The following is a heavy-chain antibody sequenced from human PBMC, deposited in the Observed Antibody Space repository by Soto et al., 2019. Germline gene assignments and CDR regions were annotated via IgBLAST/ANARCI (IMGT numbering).Heavy chain of an antibody. J-gene: IGHJ3*02. CDR2: IYYSGST. Sequence: QVQLQESGPGLVKPSQTLSLTCTVSGGSISSGGYYWSWIRQHPGEGLEWIGYIYYSGSTYYNPSLKSRVTISVDTSKNQFSLKLSSVTAADTAVYYCARDRRGYCSGGSCYGSSAFYIWGQGTMVTVSS. V-gene: IGHV4-31*03. CDR1: GGSISSGGYY. D-gene: IGHD2-15*01. CDR3: ARDRRGYCSGGSCYGSSAFYI.